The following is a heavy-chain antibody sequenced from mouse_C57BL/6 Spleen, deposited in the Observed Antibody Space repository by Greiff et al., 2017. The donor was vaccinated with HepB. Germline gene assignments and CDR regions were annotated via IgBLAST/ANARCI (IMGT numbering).Heavy chain of an antibody. Sequence: EVMLVESGGGLVKPGGSLKLSCAASGFTFSSYAMSWVRQTPEKRLEWVATISDGGSYTYYPDNVKGRFTISRDNAKNNLYLQMSHLKSEANAMYYCAREILGAMDYWGQGASVTVSS. J-gene: IGHJ4*01. V-gene: IGHV5-4*03. CDR3: AREILGAMDY. CDR1: GFTFSSYA. CDR2: ISDGGSYT.